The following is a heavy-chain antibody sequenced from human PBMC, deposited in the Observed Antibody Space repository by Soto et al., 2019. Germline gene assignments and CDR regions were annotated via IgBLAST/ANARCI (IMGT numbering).Heavy chain of an antibody. CDR3: AREYTYGSNFFDC. D-gene: IGHD5-18*01. CDR2: VSHSGST. J-gene: IGHJ4*02. Sequence: QVRLQESGPGLVKPSQTLSLTCTVSGGSISSAAYYWNWIRQHPGKGLEWIGYVSHSGSTYYNPSLKSRVIISVDTSKNQFSLRLTSVTAADTAVYSCAREYTYGSNFFDCWGQGARVTVSS. V-gene: IGHV4-31*03. CDR1: GGSISSAAYY.